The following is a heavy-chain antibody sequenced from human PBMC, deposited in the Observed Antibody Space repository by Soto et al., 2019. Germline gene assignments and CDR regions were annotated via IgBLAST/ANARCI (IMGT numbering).Heavy chain of an antibody. V-gene: IGHV4-59*01. CDR3: SRVSRYCCNDYFQH. D-gene: IGHD1-1*01. J-gene: IGHJ1*01. Sequence: SETLSLTCTVSGGSISIYYWSWIRQPPGKGLEWIGYIYYSGSTNYNPSLKSRVTISVDTSKDQFSLKLSSVTAADTAVYYCSRVSRYCCNDYFQHWGQGTLVTVSS. CDR1: GGSISIYY. CDR2: IYYSGST.